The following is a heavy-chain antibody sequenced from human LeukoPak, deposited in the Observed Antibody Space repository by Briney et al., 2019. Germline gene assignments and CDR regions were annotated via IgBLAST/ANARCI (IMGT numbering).Heavy chain of an antibody. Sequence: SETLSLTCTVSGGSISSYYWSWIRQPPGKGLEWIGYIYYSGSTNYNPSLKSRVTISVDTSKNQFSLKLSSVTAADTAVYYCARDIPASIVGATGNYYGMDVWGQGTTVTVSS. V-gene: IGHV4-59*01. CDR3: ARDIPASIVGATGNYYGMDV. CDR1: GGSISSYY. D-gene: IGHD1-26*01. J-gene: IGHJ6*02. CDR2: IYYSGST.